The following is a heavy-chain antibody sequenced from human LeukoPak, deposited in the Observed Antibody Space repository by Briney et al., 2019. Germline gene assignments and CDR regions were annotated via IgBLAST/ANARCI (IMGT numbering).Heavy chain of an antibody. V-gene: IGHV3-48*03. J-gene: IGHJ3*02. CDR2: ISSSGSTI. Sequence: PGGSLRLSCAASGFTFSSYEMNWVRQAPGKGLEWVSYISSSGSTIYYADSVKGRFTISRDNAKNSLYLQMNSPRAEDTAVYYCARKADAFDIWGQGTMVTVSS. CDR1: GFTFSSYE. CDR3: ARKADAFDI.